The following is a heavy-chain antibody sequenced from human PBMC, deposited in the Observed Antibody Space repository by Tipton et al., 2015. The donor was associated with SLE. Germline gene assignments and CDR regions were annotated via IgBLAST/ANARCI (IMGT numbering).Heavy chain of an antibody. CDR3: ARNDYSNYDAFDV. CDR2: IYYSGST. D-gene: IGHD4-11*01. J-gene: IGHJ3*01. CDR1: GVSIISRNYY. V-gene: IGHV4-39*01. Sequence: GLVKPSETLSLTCTVSGVSIISRNYYWAWIRQPPGKGLESIGSIYYSGSTYYNPSLKSRVTISVDTSKNQLSLNLTSVTAADTAVYFCARNDYSNYDAFDVWGQGTMVTVSS.